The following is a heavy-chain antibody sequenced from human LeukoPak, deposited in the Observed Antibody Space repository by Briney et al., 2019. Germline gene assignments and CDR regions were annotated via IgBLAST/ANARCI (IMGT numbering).Heavy chain of an antibody. V-gene: IGHV3-23*01. CDR2: ISGSGGST. CDR1: GFTFSSYA. D-gene: IGHD3-22*01. CDR3: ARDGVEDYYDSSGYYYPEYFQH. Sequence: GGSLRLSCAASGFTFSSYAMSWVRQAPGKGLEWGSAISGSGGSTYYADSVKDRFTISRDNAKNSLYLQMNSLRAEDTAVYYCARDGVEDYYDSSGYYYPEYFQHWGQGTLVTVSS. J-gene: IGHJ1*01.